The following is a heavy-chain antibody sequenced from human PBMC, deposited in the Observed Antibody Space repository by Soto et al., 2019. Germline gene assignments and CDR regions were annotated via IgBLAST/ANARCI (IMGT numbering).Heavy chain of an antibody. V-gene: IGHV1-18*01. Sequence: QVQLVQSGAEVKKPGASVKVSCKASGYTFTSYGISWVRQAPGQGLEWMGWISAYNGNTNYAQKPQGRVTMTTDTSTGPVYMELRSLRSDDTAVYYCARASGSSYWFDPWGKGTLVTVSS. CDR1: GYTFTSYG. CDR2: ISAYNGNT. D-gene: IGHD1-26*01. J-gene: IGHJ5*02. CDR3: ARASGSSYWFDP.